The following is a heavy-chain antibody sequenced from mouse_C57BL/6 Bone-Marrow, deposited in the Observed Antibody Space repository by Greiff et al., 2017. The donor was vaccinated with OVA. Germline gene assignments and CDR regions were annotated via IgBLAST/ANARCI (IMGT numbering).Heavy chain of an antibody. CDR2: IDPENGDT. Sequence: EVQLQESGAELVRPGASVKLSCTASGFNIKADYMHWVKQRPEQGLEWIGWIDPENGDTEYASKFQGKATITADTSSNTAYLQLSSLTSEDTAVYYCTTYHFLAWFAYWGQGTLVTVSA. CDR3: TTYHFLAWFAY. J-gene: IGHJ3*01. V-gene: IGHV14-4*01. CDR1: GFNIKADY.